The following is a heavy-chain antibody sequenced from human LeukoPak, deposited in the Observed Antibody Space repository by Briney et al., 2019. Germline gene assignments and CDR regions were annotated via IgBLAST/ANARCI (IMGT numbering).Heavy chain of an antibody. J-gene: IGHJ4*02. CDR1: GGSFSGYY. Sequence: PSETLSLTCAVYGGSFSGYYWSWIRQPPGKGLEWIGEINHSGSTNYNPSLKSRVTISVDTSKNQFSLKLSSVTAADTAVYYCASRGYSYGYDQEYYFDYWGQGTLVTVSS. CDR3: ASRGYSYGYDQEYYFDY. V-gene: IGHV4-34*01. D-gene: IGHD5-18*01. CDR2: INHSGST.